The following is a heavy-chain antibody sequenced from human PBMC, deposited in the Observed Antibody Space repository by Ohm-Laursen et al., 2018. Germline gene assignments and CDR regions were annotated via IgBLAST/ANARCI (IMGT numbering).Heavy chain of an antibody. J-gene: IGHJ5*01. V-gene: IGHV3-23*01. D-gene: IGHD3-10*01. CDR3: AKAGGWSYSYELDS. CDR1: GFSFTSYA. CDR2: TSGSGGFT. Sequence: GSLRLSCTAPGFSFTSYAMNWVRQAPGKGLEWVSATSGSGGFTYYADSVKGRFTISRDNSKNTLYLQMNSLRAEDTAVYHCAKAGGWSYSYELDSWGQGALVTVSS.